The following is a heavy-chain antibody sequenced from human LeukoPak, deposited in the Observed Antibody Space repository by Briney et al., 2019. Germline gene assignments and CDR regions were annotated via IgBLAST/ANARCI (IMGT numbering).Heavy chain of an antibody. D-gene: IGHD2-2*01. CDR3: ARAIRYQLLSDY. Sequence: ASVKVSCKTSGYTFSTYDINWVRQAAGQGLEWMGWMNPNSGDTGFAQKFQGRATITRDTSITTAYLELSSLRSEDTAVYYCARAIRYQLLSDYWGQGTLVTVSS. CDR1: GYTFSTYD. V-gene: IGHV1-8*03. J-gene: IGHJ4*02. CDR2: MNPNSGDT.